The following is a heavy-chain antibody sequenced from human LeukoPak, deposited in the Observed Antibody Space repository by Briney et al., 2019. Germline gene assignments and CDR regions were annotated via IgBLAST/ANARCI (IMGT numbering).Heavy chain of an antibody. CDR2: IYYSGST. D-gene: IGHD3-9*01. CDR3: AREYYDILTGSFPFDY. V-gene: IGHV4-61*01. J-gene: IGHJ4*02. CDR1: GGSISSGSYY. Sequence: PSQTLSLTCTVSGGSISSGSYYWSWIRQPPGKGLEWIGYIYYSGSTNYNPSLKSRVTISVDTSKNQFSLKLSSVTAADTAVYYCAREYYDILTGSFPFDYWGQGTLVTVSS.